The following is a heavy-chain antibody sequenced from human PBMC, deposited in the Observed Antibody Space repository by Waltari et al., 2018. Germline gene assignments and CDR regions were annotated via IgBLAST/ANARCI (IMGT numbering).Heavy chain of an antibody. V-gene: IGHV4-4*07. CDR1: GGSISSYY. Sequence: QVQLQESGPGLVKPSETLSLTCPVSGGSISSYYWSWIRQPAGKGLEWSGLIYTSGSTNYNPSLKSRVTMSVDTSKNQFSLKLSSVTAADTAVYYCARSPTEDCSSTSCYPGDLYYYYMDVWGKGTTVTVSS. D-gene: IGHD2-2*01. CDR3: ARSPTEDCSSTSCYPGDLYYYYMDV. CDR2: IYTSGST. J-gene: IGHJ6*03.